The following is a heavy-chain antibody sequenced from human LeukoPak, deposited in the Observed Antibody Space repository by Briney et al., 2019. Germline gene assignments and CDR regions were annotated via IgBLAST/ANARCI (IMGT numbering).Heavy chain of an antibody. CDR3: AREAMITFGGVIVIPSNFDY. D-gene: IGHD3-16*02. Sequence: SETLSLTCSVSNGSISSYYWSWIRQPAGKGLEWIGRIYTSGSTNYNPSLKSRVTMSVDTSKNQFSLKLSSVTAADTAVYYCAREAMITFGGVIVIPSNFDYWGQGTLVTVSS. CDR1: NGSISSYY. CDR2: IYTSGST. V-gene: IGHV4-4*07. J-gene: IGHJ4*02.